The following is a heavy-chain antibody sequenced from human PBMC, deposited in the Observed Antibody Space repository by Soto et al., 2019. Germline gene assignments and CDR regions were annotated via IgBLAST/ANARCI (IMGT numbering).Heavy chain of an antibody. D-gene: IGHD2-15*01. CDR3: ARDHCTGGNCYSNMGDWYFDL. J-gene: IGHJ2*01. CDR1: GDSINAENW. CDR2: IHHSGGT. Sequence: QVQLQESGPGVVKPSETLSLTCAVSGDSINAENWWTWLRQTPGKGLEWLAEIHHSGGTKYNPSLSGRVSISLDRPRNQLSLRLRSVTAADTAQYYCARDHCTGGNCYSNMGDWYFDLWGRGALVTVSS. V-gene: IGHV4-4*02.